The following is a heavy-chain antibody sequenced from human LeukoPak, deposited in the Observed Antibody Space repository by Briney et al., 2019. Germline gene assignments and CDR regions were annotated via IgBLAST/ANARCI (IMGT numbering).Heavy chain of an antibody. CDR2: ISGNGNTI. CDR3: ARDILTGPVDY. D-gene: IGHD3-9*01. Sequence: GGSLRLSCAASGFTFSNYEMNWVRQAPGKGLEWLSYISGNGNTIYYADSVKGRFTISRDNSKNTLYLQMNSLRAEDTAVYYCARDILTGPVDYWGQGTLVTVSS. V-gene: IGHV3-48*03. CDR1: GFTFSNYE. J-gene: IGHJ4*02.